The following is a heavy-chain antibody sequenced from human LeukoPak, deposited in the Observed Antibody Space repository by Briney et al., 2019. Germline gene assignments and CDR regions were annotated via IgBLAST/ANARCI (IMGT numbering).Heavy chain of an antibody. CDR2: IIPIFGTA. CDR1: GYTFTSYD. D-gene: IGHD1-26*01. CDR3: ATLQWGLRTFDY. Sequence: GASVKVSCKASGYTFTSYDISWVRQAPGQGLEWMGGIIPIFGTANYAQKFQGRVTITADESTSTAYMELSSLRSEDTAVYYCATLQWGLRTFDYWGQGTLVTVSS. J-gene: IGHJ4*02. V-gene: IGHV1-69*13.